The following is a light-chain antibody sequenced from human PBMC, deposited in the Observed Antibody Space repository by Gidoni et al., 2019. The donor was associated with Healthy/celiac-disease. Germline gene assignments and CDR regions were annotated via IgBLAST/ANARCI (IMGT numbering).Light chain of an antibody. Sequence: EIVMTQSPATLSVSPGERATRSCRASQSVSSNLAWYQQKPGQAPRLLIDGAATRATGIPARFSGSGSGTEFTLTISSLQSEDFAVYYCQQYNNWPLTFGGGTKVEIK. V-gene: IGKV3-15*01. CDR1: QSVSSN. J-gene: IGKJ4*01. CDR2: GAA. CDR3: QQYNNWPLT.